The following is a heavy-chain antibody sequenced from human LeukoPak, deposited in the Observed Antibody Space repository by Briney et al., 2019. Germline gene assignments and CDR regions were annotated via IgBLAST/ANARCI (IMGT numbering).Heavy chain of an antibody. Sequence: ASVKVSCKAAGYTFTGYYIHWVRQAPGQGLEWMGWINPNSGGTYYAQKFQGRVTMTRDTSISTAYMELSRLRSDDTAVYYCARDQTPAIIVVAPFDPWGQGTLVTVSS. D-gene: IGHD2-2*01. CDR3: ARDQTPAIIVVAPFDP. V-gene: IGHV1-2*02. CDR1: GYTFTGYY. CDR2: INPNSGGT. J-gene: IGHJ5*02.